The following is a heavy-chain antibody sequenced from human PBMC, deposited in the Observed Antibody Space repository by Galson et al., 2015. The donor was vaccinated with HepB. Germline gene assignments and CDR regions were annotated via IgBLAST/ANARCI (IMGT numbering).Heavy chain of an antibody. D-gene: IGHD3-3*01. CDR3: ARGGPRDYDFWSGYYSPEDV. J-gene: IGHJ6*02. Sequence: SVKVSCKASGYTFTSYYMHWARQAPGQGLEWMGIINPSGGSTSYAQKFQGRVTMTRDTSTSTVYMELSSLRSEDTAVYYCARGGPRDYDFWSGYYSPEDVWGQGTTVTVSS. CDR2: INPSGGST. CDR1: GYTFTSYY. V-gene: IGHV1-46*01.